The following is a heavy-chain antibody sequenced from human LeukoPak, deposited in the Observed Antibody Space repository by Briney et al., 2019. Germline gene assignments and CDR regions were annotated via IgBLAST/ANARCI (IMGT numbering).Heavy chain of an antibody. J-gene: IGHJ4*02. CDR3: ARDGDMVSFDY. V-gene: IGHV3-7*03. CDR2: IKQDGSEK. CDR1: GFTFSSYW. Sequence: GGSLRLSCAASGFTFSSYWMSWVRQAAGKGLEWVANIKQDGSEKYYVDSVKGRFTISRDNAKNSLYLQMDSLRAEDTAVYYCARDGDMVSFDYWGQGTLVTVSS. D-gene: IGHD3-10*01.